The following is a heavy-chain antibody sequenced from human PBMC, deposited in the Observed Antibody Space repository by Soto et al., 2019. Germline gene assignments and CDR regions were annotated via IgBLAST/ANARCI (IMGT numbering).Heavy chain of an antibody. D-gene: IGHD3-3*01. CDR3: ARLGYYDFWSGYPTWGGYYYLAV. Sequence: GASVKVSCKASGYTFTSYDINWVRQATGQGLEWMGWMNPNSGNTGYAQKFQGRVTMTRNTSISTAYMELSSLRSEDTAVYYCARLGYYDFWSGYPTWGGYYYLAVWGKGTTVTVSS. V-gene: IGHV1-8*01. CDR2: MNPNSGNT. J-gene: IGHJ6*03. CDR1: GYTFTSYD.